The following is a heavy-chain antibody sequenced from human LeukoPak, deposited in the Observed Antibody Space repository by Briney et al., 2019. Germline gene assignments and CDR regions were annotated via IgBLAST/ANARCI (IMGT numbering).Heavy chain of an antibody. Sequence: GGSLRLSCAASGFTFSGSAMHWVRQASGEGLEWVGRIRSKANSYATAYAASVKGRFTISRDDSKNTAYLQMNSLKTEDTAVYYCTRRGAYFDYWGQGTLVTVSS. V-gene: IGHV3-73*01. D-gene: IGHD1-26*01. CDR2: IRSKANSYAT. CDR3: TRRGAYFDY. J-gene: IGHJ4*02. CDR1: GFTFSGSA.